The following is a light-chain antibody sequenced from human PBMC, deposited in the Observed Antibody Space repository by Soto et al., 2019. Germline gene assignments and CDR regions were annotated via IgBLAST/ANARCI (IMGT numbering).Light chain of an antibody. V-gene: IGKV1-17*01. Sequence: DIQMTQSPSSLSASVGDRVTITCRASQAIRNALNWYQQKQGKAPKRLIYAAFNLQSGVPSRFSGSGSETEFTLTISSLQPEDFATYYCLQYNSYPWTFGQGTKVDIK. CDR2: AAF. J-gene: IGKJ1*01. CDR3: LQYNSYPWT. CDR1: QAIRNA.